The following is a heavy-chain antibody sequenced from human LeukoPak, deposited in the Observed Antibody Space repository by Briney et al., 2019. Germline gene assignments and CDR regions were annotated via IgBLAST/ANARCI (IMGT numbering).Heavy chain of an antibody. CDR1: GFTFNNYW. CDR3: ARDWAYQVDY. D-gene: IGHD3-16*01. J-gene: IGHJ4*02. CDR2: IKQDGSEK. V-gene: IGHV3-7*01. Sequence: PGGSLRLSCAASGFTFNNYWMSWVRQAPGKGLEWVANIKQDGSEKYCVDSVKGRFTISRDNAKNSLYLQMNSLRADDTAVYYCARDWAYQVDYWGQGALVTVSS.